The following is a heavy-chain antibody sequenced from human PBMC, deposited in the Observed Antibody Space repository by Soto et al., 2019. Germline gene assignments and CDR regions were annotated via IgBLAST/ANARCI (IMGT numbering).Heavy chain of an antibody. Sequence: SETLSLTXTVSGGSISSSSYYWGWIRQPPGKGLEWIGSIYYSGSTYYNPSLKSRVTISVDTSKNQFSLKLSSVTAADTAVYYCARTAIPGNSDYWGQGTLVTVSS. J-gene: IGHJ4*02. CDR1: GGSISSSSYY. CDR2: IYYSGST. D-gene: IGHD6-13*01. V-gene: IGHV4-39*01. CDR3: ARTAIPGNSDY.